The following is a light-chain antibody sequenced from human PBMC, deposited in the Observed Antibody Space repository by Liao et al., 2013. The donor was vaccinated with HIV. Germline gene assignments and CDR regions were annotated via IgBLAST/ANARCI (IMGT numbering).Light chain of an antibody. J-gene: IGLJ3*02. CDR1: ELGDKY. V-gene: IGLV3-1*01. CDR3: QVWDSSSDHPV. CDR2: QDT. Sequence: SYELTQPPSVSVSPGQTATITCSGDELGDKYACWYQQKPGQSPVLVIYQDTKRPSGIPERFSGSNSGNTATLTLSRVEAGDEADYYCQVWDSSSDHPVFGGGTKLTVL.